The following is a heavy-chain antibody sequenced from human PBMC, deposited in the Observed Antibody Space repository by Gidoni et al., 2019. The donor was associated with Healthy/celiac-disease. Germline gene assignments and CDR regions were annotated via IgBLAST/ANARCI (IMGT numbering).Heavy chain of an antibody. Sequence: QVQLVQSGAEVKKPGASVKVSCQASGYTFTRYYMHWVRQAPGQGLEWMGIINPSGGSTSYGQKFQGRVTMTRDTSTSTVYMELSSLRSEDTAVYYCARGGRDGYNFDYWGQGTLVTVSS. J-gene: IGHJ4*02. CDR3: ARGGRDGYNFDY. V-gene: IGHV1-46*01. CDR1: GYTFTRYY. CDR2: INPSGGST. D-gene: IGHD5-12*01.